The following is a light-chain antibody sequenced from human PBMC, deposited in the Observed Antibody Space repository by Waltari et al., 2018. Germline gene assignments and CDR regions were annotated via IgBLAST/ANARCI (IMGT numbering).Light chain of an antibody. CDR1: QTVRTTY. V-gene: IGKV3-20*01. CDR2: GAS. J-gene: IGKJ4*01. Sequence: EIVLTQSPGTLSLSPGERATLSCRASQTVRTTYLAWYQQKPGQAPTLLIYGASSRATGIPDRFSGIGSGTDFSLTISSLEPEDFAVYYCQQYDISPLTFGGGTKEEIK. CDR3: QQYDISPLT.